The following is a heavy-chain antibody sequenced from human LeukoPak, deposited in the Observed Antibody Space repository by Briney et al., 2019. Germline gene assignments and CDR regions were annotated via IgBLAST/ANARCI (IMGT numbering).Heavy chain of an antibody. D-gene: IGHD3-3*01. CDR3: AREAMDYDFWSGYLVDP. Sequence: SVRVSCKASGGTFSSYAISWVRQAPGQGLEWMGGIIPIFGTANYAQKFQGRVTITTDESTSTAYMELSSLRSEDTAVYYCAREAMDYDFWSGYLVDPWGQGTLVTVSS. CDR2: IIPIFGTA. J-gene: IGHJ5*02. V-gene: IGHV1-69*05. CDR1: GGTFSSYA.